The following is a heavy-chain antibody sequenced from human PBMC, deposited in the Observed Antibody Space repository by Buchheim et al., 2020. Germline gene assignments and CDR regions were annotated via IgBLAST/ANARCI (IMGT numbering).Heavy chain of an antibody. Sequence: QVQLVQSGAEVRMPGASVKVSCEASGYTFTDYYMHWVRQAPGQRLEWMGWINPNTGGTNYAQNFQGRVTMTRDTSISTAYMELSRLTSDDTAVYHCARDVEIRGVVGYWGLGTL. V-gene: IGHV1-2*02. CDR2: INPNTGGT. CDR1: GYTFTDYY. D-gene: IGHD3-10*01. J-gene: IGHJ4*02. CDR3: ARDVEIRGVVGY.